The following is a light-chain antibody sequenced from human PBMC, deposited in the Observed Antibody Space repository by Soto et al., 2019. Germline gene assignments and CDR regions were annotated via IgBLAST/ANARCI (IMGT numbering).Light chain of an antibody. CDR1: QTISRNY. V-gene: IGKV3-20*01. CDR3: QQYGRT. CDR2: STS. Sequence: EIVLTQSPGTLALSPGERATLSCRASQTISRNYIAWYQQKPGRAPTLLIYSTSSRATGVADRFSGSGSGTDFSLTISRLEPEDSAVYFCQQYGRTVGQGTKVDIK. J-gene: IGKJ1*01.